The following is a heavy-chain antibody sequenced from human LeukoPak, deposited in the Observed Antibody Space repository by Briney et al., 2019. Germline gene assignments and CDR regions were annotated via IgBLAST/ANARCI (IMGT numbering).Heavy chain of an antibody. Sequence: GGSLRLSCAASGFTFRSYAIHWVRQAPGKGLEWVTIRSSDGSYKNHADSVKGRFTISRDNSKNTLYLQMNSLRAEDTAVYYCAKDGPYYDSSGYYLWGQGTLVTVSS. V-gene: IGHV3-30*04. CDR1: GFTFRSYA. CDR2: RSSDGSYK. CDR3: AKDGPYYDSSGYYL. D-gene: IGHD3-22*01. J-gene: IGHJ5*02.